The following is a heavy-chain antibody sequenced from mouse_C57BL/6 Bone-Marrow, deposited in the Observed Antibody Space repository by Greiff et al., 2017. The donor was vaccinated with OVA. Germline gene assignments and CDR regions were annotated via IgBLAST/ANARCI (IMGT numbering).Heavy chain of an antibody. J-gene: IGHJ2*01. CDR2: IYPRSGNT. CDR3: ANYYGSSHYFDY. D-gene: IGHD1-1*01. CDR1: GYTFTSYG. Sequence: VKVVESGAELARPGASVKLSCKASGYTFTSYGISWVKQRTGQGLEWIGEIYPRSGNTYYNEKFKGKATLTADKSSSTAYMELRSLTSEDSAVYFCANYYGSSHYFDYWGQGTTLTVSS. V-gene: IGHV1-81*01.